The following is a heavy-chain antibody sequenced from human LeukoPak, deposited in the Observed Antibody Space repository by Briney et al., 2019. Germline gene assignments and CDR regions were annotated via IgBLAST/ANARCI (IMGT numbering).Heavy chain of an antibody. Sequence: GGSLRLSCAASGFTVSSNYMSWVRQAPGKGLEWVSSITSTSSYIYYADSVKGRFTISRDNAENSLYPQMNSLRAEDTAVYYCARDPYSGSYGDYYYYYMDVWGKGTTVTISS. J-gene: IGHJ6*03. CDR2: ITSTSSYI. D-gene: IGHD1-26*01. CDR1: GFTVSSNY. CDR3: ARDPYSGSYGDYYYYYMDV. V-gene: IGHV3-21*01.